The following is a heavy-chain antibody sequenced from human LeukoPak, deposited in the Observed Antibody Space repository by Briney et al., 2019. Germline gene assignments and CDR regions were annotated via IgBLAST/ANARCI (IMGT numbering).Heavy chain of an antibody. CDR3: SRRMAVAATFDY. J-gene: IGHJ4*02. CDR1: GYTFTGHY. D-gene: IGHD6-19*01. CDR2: ISPDNGDT. Sequence: ASVKVSCKASGYTFTGHYIHWVRQAPGHGLEWMGWISPDNGDTHYAQKFQGRVTMTRDTSISTVYMELSRLRNDDTAVYYCSRRMAVAATFDYWGQGTLVTVSS. V-gene: IGHV1-2*02.